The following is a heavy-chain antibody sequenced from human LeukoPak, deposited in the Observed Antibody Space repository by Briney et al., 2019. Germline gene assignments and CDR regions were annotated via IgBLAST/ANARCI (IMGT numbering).Heavy chain of an antibody. J-gene: IGHJ6*02. D-gene: IGHD2-2*01. CDR2: IYYSGST. CDR1: GGSISSGGYY. Sequence: SETLSLTCTVSGGSISSGGYYWSWIRQHPGTGLEWIGYIYYSGSTYYNPSLKSRVTISVDTSKNQLSLKLSSVTAADTAVYYCSRDKENVGGPASFQHYYGMDVWGQGTTVTVSS. V-gene: IGHV4-31*03. CDR3: SRDKENVGGPASFQHYYGMDV.